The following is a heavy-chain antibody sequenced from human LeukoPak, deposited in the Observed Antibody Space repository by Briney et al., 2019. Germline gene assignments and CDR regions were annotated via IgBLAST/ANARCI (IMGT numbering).Heavy chain of an antibody. CDR2: IYSDGST. CDR3: ARGARGSGTASDY. CDR1: GFTVSSNY. D-gene: IGHD3-10*01. J-gene: IGHJ4*02. V-gene: IGHV3-66*01. Sequence: PGGSLRLSCAASGFTVSSNYMGWVRQAPGKGLEWVSIIYSDGSTYYADSVKGRFTISRDNSKNTLYLQMNSLRAEDTAVYYCARGARGSGTASDYWGQGTLVTVSS.